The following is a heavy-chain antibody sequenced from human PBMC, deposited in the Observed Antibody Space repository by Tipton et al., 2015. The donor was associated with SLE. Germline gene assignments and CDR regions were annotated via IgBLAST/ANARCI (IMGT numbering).Heavy chain of an antibody. V-gene: IGHV3-9*01. CDR2: ISWNSGRI. Sequence: SLRLSCAASGFIFDDYAMHWVRQAPGKGLAWVSGISWNSGRIAYGDSVRGRFTISRDNAKNSLYLQMNSLRAEDTALYYCARDRGLTVTTWSFDYWGQGTLVTVSS. CDR3: ARDRGLTVTTWSFDY. J-gene: IGHJ4*02. D-gene: IGHD4-11*01. CDR1: GFIFDDYA.